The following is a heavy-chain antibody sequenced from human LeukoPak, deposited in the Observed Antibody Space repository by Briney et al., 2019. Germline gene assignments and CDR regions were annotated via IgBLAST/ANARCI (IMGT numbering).Heavy chain of an antibody. CDR2: ISFDGNNK. Sequence: PGGSLRLSCAASGFTFSRSAMYWVRRAPGKGLEWVAVISFDGNNKYEADSVKGRFTSSRENSKNTLDLIMNSVRPEDTVVYYCARDARSSGYYYYYMDVWGEGTTVTVSS. CDR1: GFTFSRSA. J-gene: IGHJ6*03. V-gene: IGHV3-30*04. CDR3: ARDARSSGYYYYYMDV. D-gene: IGHD6-6*01.